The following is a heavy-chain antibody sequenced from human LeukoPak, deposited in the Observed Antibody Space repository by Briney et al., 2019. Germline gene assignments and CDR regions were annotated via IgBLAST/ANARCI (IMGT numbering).Heavy chain of an antibody. D-gene: IGHD2-2*01. J-gene: IGHJ4*02. CDR2: IYYSGST. Sequence: SETLSLTCTVSGGSISSYYWSWIRQPPGKGLEWIGYIYYSGSTNYNPSLKSRVTISVDTSKNQFSLKLSSVTAADTAVYYCARLPRYCSSTSCSDYWGQGTLVTVSP. CDR1: GGSISSYY. V-gene: IGHV4-59*12. CDR3: ARLPRYCSSTSCSDY.